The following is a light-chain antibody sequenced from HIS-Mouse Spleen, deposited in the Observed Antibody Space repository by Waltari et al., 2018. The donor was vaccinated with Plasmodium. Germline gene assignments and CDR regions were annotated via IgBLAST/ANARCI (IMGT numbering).Light chain of an antibody. V-gene: IGKV1-5*03. CDR2: KAS. J-gene: IGKJ2*01. Sequence: DIQMTQSPSTLSASVGDRVTITCRASQSISSWLAWYQQKPGKAPKLLIYKASSLESGVPSRFSGSGSGTEFTLTISSLEPEDFAVYYCQQYGSSPYTFGQGTKLEIK. CDR3: QQYGSSPYT. CDR1: QSISSW.